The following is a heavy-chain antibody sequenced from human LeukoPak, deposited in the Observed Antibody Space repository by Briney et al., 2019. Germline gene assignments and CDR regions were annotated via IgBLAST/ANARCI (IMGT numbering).Heavy chain of an antibody. CDR1: GFTFSSYA. CDR3: AKDISFFLDSSGYLFQH. CDR2: ISYDGSNK. J-gene: IGHJ1*01. D-gene: IGHD3-22*01. V-gene: IGHV3-30-3*01. Sequence: PGGSLRLSCAASGFTFSSYAMHWVRQAPGKGLEWVAVISYDGSNKYYADSVKGRFTISRDNAKNSLYLQMNSLRAEDTALYYCAKDISFFLDSSGYLFQHWGQGTLVTVSS.